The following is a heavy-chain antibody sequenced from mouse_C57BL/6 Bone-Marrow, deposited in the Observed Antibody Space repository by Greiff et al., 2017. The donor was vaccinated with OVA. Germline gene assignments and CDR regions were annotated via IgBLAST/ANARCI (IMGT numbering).Heavy chain of an antibody. CDR1: GFSFNTYA. V-gene: IGHV10-1*01. J-gene: IGHJ2*01. D-gene: IGHD2-3*01. CDR3: VSHYDGYDFDY. Sequence: EVKLMESGGGLVQPKGSLKLSCAASGFSFNTYAMNWVRQAPGKGLEWVARIRSKSNNYATSYAASVKDRFTISRDDSESMLYLQMNNLQTEVPALYDCVSHYDGYDFDYWGQGTTLTVSS. CDR2: IRSKSNNYAT.